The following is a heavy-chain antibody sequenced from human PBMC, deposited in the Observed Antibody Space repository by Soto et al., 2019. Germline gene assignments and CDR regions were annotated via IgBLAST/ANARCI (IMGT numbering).Heavy chain of an antibody. Sequence: SETLSLTCTVSGGSISSSSYYWGWIRQPPGKGLEWIGRIYYSGSTNYNPSLKSRVTISVDTSKNQFSLKLSSVTAADTAVYYCARGERLIAAAGNYYYYYMDVWGKGTAVTVSS. D-gene: IGHD6-13*01. CDR3: ARGERLIAAAGNYYYYYMDV. CDR1: GGSISSSSYY. V-gene: IGHV4-39*01. J-gene: IGHJ6*03. CDR2: IYYSGST.